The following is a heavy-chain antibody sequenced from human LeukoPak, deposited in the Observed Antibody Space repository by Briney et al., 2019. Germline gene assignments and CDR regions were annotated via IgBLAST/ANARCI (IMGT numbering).Heavy chain of an antibody. Sequence: SETLSLTCSVSGDSISSYYWTWLRQPPGKGLEWIGHVYYSGRTNYNPTLESRVTISVDTSKNQFSLNLTSVTAADTAVYYCARQYSSSSYFDYWGQGTLVTVSS. D-gene: IGHD6-6*01. CDR2: VYYSGRT. V-gene: IGHV4-59*08. CDR1: GDSISSYY. CDR3: ARQYSSSSYFDY. J-gene: IGHJ4*02.